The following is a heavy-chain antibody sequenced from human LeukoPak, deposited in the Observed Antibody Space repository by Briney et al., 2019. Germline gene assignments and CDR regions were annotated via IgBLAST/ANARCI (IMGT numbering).Heavy chain of an antibody. CDR3: AREYFEY. CDR2: IKPDGRDK. V-gene: IGHV3-7*04. Sequence: GGSLRLSCVASGFRFNTYWMNWVRQAPGKGLERVANIKPDGRDKYYVDSLKGRFTISRDNSKNSLYLEMNSLRAEDTAIYYCAREYFEYWGQGTLVTVSS. J-gene: IGHJ4*02. CDR1: GFRFNTYW.